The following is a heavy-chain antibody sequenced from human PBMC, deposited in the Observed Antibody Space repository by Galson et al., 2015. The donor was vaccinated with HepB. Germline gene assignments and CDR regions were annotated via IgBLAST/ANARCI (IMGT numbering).Heavy chain of an antibody. CDR3: AKDYYNRSVYYPPPIFDY. D-gene: IGHD3-22*01. J-gene: IGHJ4*02. V-gene: IGHV3-23*01. CDR1: GFTFSSYA. Sequence: SLRLSCAASGFTFSSYAMSWVRQAPGKGLEWVSAISGSGGSTYYADSVKGRFTISRDNSKNTLYLQMNSLRAEDTAVYYCAKDYYNRSVYYPPPIFDYWGQGTLVTVSS. CDR2: ISGSGGST.